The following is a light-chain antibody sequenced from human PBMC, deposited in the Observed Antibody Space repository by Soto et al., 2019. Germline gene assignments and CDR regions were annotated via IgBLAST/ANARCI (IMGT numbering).Light chain of an antibody. CDR3: QQYGGSPLT. CDR1: ESVDDDF. CDR2: GAS. J-gene: IGKJ5*01. V-gene: IGKV3-20*01. Sequence: EIVLTQSPGTLSLSSGERATLSCRANESVDDDFLAWYPRRPGQAPRLLIYGASTRASGIPQRFSGGGSGTEFTLTISRLEPEDFAVYYCQQYGGSPLTFGQGTRLEIK.